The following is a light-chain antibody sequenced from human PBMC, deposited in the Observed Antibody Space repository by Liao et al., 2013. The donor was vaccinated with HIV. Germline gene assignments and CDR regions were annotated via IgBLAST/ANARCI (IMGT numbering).Light chain of an antibody. Sequence: SYELTQPPSVSVSPGQTASITCSGDKLGNKYVCWYQQRPGQSPVLVIYQDNKRPSGVPDRFSGSNSANTATLTISGTQAMDEADYYCQAWDSSTYWVFGGGTKLTVL. V-gene: IGLV3-1*01. CDR2: QDN. CDR3: QAWDSSTYWV. J-gene: IGLJ3*02. CDR1: KLGNKY.